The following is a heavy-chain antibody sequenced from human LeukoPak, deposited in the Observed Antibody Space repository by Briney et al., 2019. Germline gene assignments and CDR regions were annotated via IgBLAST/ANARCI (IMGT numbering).Heavy chain of an antibody. D-gene: IGHD2-8*01. Sequence: SETLSLTCTVSGGSISSRSYYWGWIRQPPGKGLEWIGSIYYSGDTYYNPSLKSRVTTSVDTSKSQFSLRLSSVTAADTAVYYCARFTKTDAFDIWGQGTMVTVPS. J-gene: IGHJ3*02. CDR1: GGSISSRSYY. CDR3: ARFTKTDAFDI. V-gene: IGHV4-39*01. CDR2: IYYSGDT.